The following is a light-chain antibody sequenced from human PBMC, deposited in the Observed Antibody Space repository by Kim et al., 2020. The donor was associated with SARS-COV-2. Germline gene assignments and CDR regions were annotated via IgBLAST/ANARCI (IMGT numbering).Light chain of an antibody. CDR2: GAS. CDR3: QQYSNWPPRT. V-gene: IGKV3-15*01. Sequence: EVVMTQSPATLSVSPGERATLSCRASQSVSSHLTWYQQKPGQAPRLLIYGASTRATGIPDRFSGSGSGTEFTLNIISLKSEDFAVYYCQQYSNWPPRTFGPGTKVDIK. CDR1: QSVSSH. J-gene: IGKJ1*01.